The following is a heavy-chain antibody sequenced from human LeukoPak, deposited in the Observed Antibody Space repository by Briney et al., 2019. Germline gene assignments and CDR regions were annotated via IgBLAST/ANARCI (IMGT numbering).Heavy chain of an antibody. V-gene: IGHV4-59*08. CDR3: ARHHYCGTDCYRALDI. Sequence: SETLSLTCTVSGGSIGGHFWSWIRQPPGKGLEWIGYTYSSGSTNYNPFLYSRVTISLDTSKSQFSLNLSSVTAADTAVYYCARHHYCGTDCYRALDIWGQGTMVTVS. J-gene: IGHJ3*02. CDR2: TYSSGST. CDR1: GGSIGGHF. D-gene: IGHD2-21*02.